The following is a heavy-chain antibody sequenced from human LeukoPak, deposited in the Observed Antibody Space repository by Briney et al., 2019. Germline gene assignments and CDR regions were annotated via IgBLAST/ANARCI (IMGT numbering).Heavy chain of an antibody. CDR2: IIPIFGTA. V-gene: IGHV1-69*13. CDR1: GGTFSSYA. J-gene: IGHJ6*03. Sequence: ASVKVSCKASGGTFSSYAISWVRQAPGQGLEWMGGIIPIFGTANYAQKFQGRVTITADESTSTAYMELSSLGSEDTAVYYCARGVVVVPAATTKYYYYYMDVWGKGTTVTVSS. CDR3: ARGVVVVPAATTKYYYYYMDV. D-gene: IGHD2-2*01.